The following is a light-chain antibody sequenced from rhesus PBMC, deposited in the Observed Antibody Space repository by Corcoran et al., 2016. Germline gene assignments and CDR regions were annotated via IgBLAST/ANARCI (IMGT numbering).Light chain of an antibody. V-gene: IGKV2-104*02. Sequence: DIVMTQTPLSLPVTPGEPASISCRSSQSLLDSEDGNTYLDWYLPKPGQSPQLLIYEVSNRASGVPERFRGSGSETDFTRKISRVEAEDVGVYYGMQALEFPLTFGGGTKVEIK. J-gene: IGKJ4*01. CDR2: EVS. CDR1: QSLLDSEDGNTY. CDR3: MQALEFPLT.